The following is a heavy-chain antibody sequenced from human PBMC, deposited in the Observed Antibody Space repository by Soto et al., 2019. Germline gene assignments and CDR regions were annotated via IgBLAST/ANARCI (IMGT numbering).Heavy chain of an antibody. CDR2: IGIGSSTT. Sequence: GGSLRLSCAASGFTFRNYGMNWVRQAPGKGLEWVSYIGIGSSTTYYADSVKGRFTISRDNAKNPLYLQMNSLRAEDTAVYYCARDQLYYNDISGRPLNAFDVWGQGTMVTVSS. D-gene: IGHD3-22*01. CDR1: GFTFRNYG. V-gene: IGHV3-48*01. CDR3: ARDQLYYNDISGRPLNAFDV. J-gene: IGHJ3*01.